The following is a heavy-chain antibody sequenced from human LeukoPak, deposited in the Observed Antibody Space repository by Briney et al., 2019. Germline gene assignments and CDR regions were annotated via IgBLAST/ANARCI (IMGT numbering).Heavy chain of an antibody. CDR1: GGSFSGYY. Sequence: SETLSLTCAVYGGSFSGYYWSWIRQPPGKGLEWIGEINHSGSTNYNPSLKSRVTISVDTSKNQFSLKLSSVTAADTAVYYCARNVRNSGWSRAFDIWGQGTMVTVSS. J-gene: IGHJ3*02. D-gene: IGHD6-19*01. CDR2: INHSGST. V-gene: IGHV4-34*01. CDR3: ARNVRNSGWSRAFDI.